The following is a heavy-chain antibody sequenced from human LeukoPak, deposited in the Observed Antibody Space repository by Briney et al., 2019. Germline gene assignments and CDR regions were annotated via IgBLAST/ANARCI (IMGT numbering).Heavy chain of an antibody. Sequence: PGGSLRLSCAASGFTFSSYAMSWVRQAPGKGLEWVSAISGSGGSTYYADSVKGRFTISRDKSQNTLHLQMNSLRAEDTAVYYCAKDQSIWTGYYRGPYFDYWGQGTLVTASS. V-gene: IGHV3-23*01. D-gene: IGHD3/OR15-3a*01. CDR3: AKDQSIWTGYYRGPYFDY. CDR2: ISGSGGST. CDR1: GFTFSSYA. J-gene: IGHJ4*02.